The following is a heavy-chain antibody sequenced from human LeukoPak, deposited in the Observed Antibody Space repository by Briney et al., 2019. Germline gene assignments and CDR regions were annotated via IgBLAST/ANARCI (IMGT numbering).Heavy chain of an antibody. J-gene: IGHJ4*02. D-gene: IGHD2-2*01. V-gene: IGHV4-30-2*01. Sequence: PSETLSLTCTVSGGSISSGGYYWSWIRQPPGKGLEWIGYIYHSGSTYYNPSLKSRVTISVDRSKNQFSLKLSSVTAADTAVYYCARERATVSRYQLPADWDYWGQGTLVTVSS. CDR3: ARERATVSRYQLPADWDY. CDR2: IYHSGST. CDR1: GGSISSGGYY.